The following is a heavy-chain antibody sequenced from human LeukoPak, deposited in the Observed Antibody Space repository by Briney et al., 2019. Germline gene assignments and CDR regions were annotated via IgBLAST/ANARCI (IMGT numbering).Heavy chain of an antibody. V-gene: IGHV4-39*01. CDR1: GGSISSSNHY. Sequence: SETLSLTCTVSGGSISSSNHYWGWIRQPPGTGLEWLGSFYYSGNTYYNPSLKSRVTISVDTSKNQFSLKLTSVTAADTAVYYCVRHLGYSYGPGDYWGQGTLVTVSS. D-gene: IGHD5-18*01. J-gene: IGHJ4*02. CDR2: FYYSGNT. CDR3: VRHLGYSYGPGDY.